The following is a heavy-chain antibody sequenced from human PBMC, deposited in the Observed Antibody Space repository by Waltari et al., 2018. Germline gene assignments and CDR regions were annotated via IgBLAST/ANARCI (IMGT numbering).Heavy chain of an antibody. D-gene: IGHD3-3*01. CDR3: TSSRSGSYYYYYMDV. V-gene: IGHV3-49*04. CDR1: GFPFGDYA. CDR2: IRSKAYGGTT. Sequence: EVQLVESGGGLVQPERSLRLSCTASGFPFGDYAMHWVRQAPGKGLEWVGFIRSKAYGGTTEYAASVKGRFTISRDDSKSIAYLQMNSLKTEDTAVYYCTSSRSGSYYYYYMDVWGKGTTVTVSS. J-gene: IGHJ6*03.